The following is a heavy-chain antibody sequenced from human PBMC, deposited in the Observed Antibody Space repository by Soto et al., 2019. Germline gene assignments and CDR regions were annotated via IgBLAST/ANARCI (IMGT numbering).Heavy chain of an antibody. D-gene: IGHD3-3*01. Sequence: TETLSLTCTVSGGSISSYYWSWIRQPPGKGLEWIGYIYYSGSTNYNPSLKSRVTISVDTSKNQFSLKLSSVTAADTAVYYCARGGGDFWSGYYYYGMDVWGQGTTVTVSS. CDR1: GGSISSYY. V-gene: IGHV4-59*01. CDR3: ARGGGDFWSGYYYYGMDV. CDR2: IYYSGST. J-gene: IGHJ6*02.